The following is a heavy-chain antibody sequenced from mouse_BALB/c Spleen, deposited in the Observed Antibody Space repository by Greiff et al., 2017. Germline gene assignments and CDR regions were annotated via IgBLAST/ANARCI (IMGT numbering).Heavy chain of an antibody. D-gene: IGHD2-10*02. Sequence: LVESGPELEKPGASVKISCKASGYSFTGYNMNWVKQSNGKSLEWIGNIDPYYGGTSYNQKFKGKATLTVDKSSSTAYMQLKSLTSEDSAVYYCARSEYGTHYYAMDYWGQGTSVTVSS. V-gene: IGHV1-39*01. CDR3: ARSEYGTHYYAMDY. CDR2: IDPYYGGT. J-gene: IGHJ4*01. CDR1: GYSFTGYN.